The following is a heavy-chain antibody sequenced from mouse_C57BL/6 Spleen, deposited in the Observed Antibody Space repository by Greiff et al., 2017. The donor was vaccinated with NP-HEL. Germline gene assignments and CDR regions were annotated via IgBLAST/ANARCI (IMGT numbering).Heavy chain of an antibody. CDR2: ISSGSSTI. CDR1: GFTFSDYG. D-gene: IGHD1-1*01. J-gene: IGHJ2*01. Sequence: VQLKESGGGLVKPGGSLKLSCAASGFTFSDYGMHWVRQAPEKGLEWVAYISSGSSTIYYADTVKGRFTISRDNAKNTLFLQMTSLRSEDTAMYYCARSLYYYGSSYVDYWGQGTTLTVSS. V-gene: IGHV5-17*01. CDR3: ARSLYYYGSSYVDY.